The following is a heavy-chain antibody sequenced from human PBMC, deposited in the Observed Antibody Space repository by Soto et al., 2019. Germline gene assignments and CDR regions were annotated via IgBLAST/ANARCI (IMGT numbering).Heavy chain of an antibody. CDR3: AREEYYYDSSGYYSHTFDY. CDR2: ISYDGSNK. J-gene: IGHJ4*02. CDR1: GFTFSSYA. Sequence: QVPLVESGGGVVQPGRSLRLSCAASGFTFSSYAMHWVRQAPGKGLEWVAVISYDGSNKYYADSVKGRFTISRDNSKNTLYLQMNSLRAEDTAVYYCAREEYYYDSSGYYSHTFDYWGQGTLVTVSS. D-gene: IGHD3-22*01. V-gene: IGHV3-30-3*01.